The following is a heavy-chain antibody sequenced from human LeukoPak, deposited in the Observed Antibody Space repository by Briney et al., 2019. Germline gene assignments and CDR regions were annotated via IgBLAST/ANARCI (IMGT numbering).Heavy chain of an antibody. CDR1: GYTFTSYG. J-gene: IGHJ6*03. CDR2: ISAYNGNT. D-gene: IGHD1-14*01. V-gene: IGHV1-18*01. Sequence: GASVKVSCKASGYTFTSYGISWVRQAPGQGFEWMGWISAYNGNTNYAQNLQGRVTMTTDTSTSTAYMELRSLTSDDTAVYYCARVPEITNYYYYMDVWGKGTTVTVSS. CDR3: ARVPEITNYYYYMDV.